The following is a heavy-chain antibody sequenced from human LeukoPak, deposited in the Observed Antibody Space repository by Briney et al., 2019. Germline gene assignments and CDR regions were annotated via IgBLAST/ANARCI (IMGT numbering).Heavy chain of an antibody. Sequence: GRSLGLSCAASGFTFSSYSMNWVRQAPGKGLEWVSFISSSSSHIYYTDSVKGRFTISRDNAKNSLYLQMNSLRAEDTAVYYCARDRGSGWYDYWGRGTLVTVAS. CDR2: ISSSSSHI. CDR3: ARDRGSGWYDY. D-gene: IGHD6-19*01. V-gene: IGHV3-21*01. CDR1: GFTFSSYS. J-gene: IGHJ4*02.